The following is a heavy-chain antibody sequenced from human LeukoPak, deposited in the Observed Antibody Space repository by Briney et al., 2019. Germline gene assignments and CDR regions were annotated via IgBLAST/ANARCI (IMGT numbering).Heavy chain of an antibody. Sequence: GGSLRLSCAASGFTFSSYAMHWVRPAPGKGLEWVAVISYDGSNKYYADSVKGRFTISRDNSKNTLYLQMNSLRAEDTAVYYCASALHYFDSSLDYWGQGTLVTVSS. CDR3: ASALHYFDSSLDY. CDR1: GFTFSSYA. D-gene: IGHD3-9*01. CDR2: ISYDGSNK. J-gene: IGHJ4*02. V-gene: IGHV3-30*04.